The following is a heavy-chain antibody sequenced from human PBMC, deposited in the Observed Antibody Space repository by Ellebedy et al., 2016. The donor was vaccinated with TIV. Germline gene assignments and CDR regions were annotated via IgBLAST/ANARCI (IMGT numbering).Heavy chain of an antibody. CDR3: ARKVAGHLDS. Sequence: AASVKVSCKASGYIFTNFYMSWVRQAPGQGLEWMGHINPSSGATTSAEKFQGGVTMTRDTSTTTVYMELTNLKSDDTAVYYCARKVAGHLDSWGQGTLVTVSS. J-gene: IGHJ4*02. V-gene: IGHV1-46*01. CDR1: GYIFTNFY. D-gene: IGHD6-19*01. CDR2: INPSSGAT.